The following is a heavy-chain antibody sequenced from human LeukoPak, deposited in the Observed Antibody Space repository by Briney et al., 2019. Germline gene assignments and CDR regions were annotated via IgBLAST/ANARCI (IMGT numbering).Heavy chain of an antibody. CDR2: INSDGSST. V-gene: IGHV3-74*01. D-gene: IGHD2-2*01. CDR1: GFTFSSYW. CDR3: ARASPNQSPFDY. Sequence: GGSLRLSCAASGFTFSSYWMHWVRQAPGKGLVWVSRINSDGSSTSYADSVKGRFTISRDNAKNTLYLQMNSLRAEDTAVYYCARASPNQSPFDYWGQGTLVTVSS. J-gene: IGHJ4*02.